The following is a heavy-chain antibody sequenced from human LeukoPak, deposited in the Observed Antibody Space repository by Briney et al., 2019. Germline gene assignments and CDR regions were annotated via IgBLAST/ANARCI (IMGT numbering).Heavy chain of an antibody. V-gene: IGHV3-21*01. CDR2: ISSSSSYI. CDR1: GFTFSSYS. D-gene: IGHD5-24*01. CDR3: ARVSVEMATIR. Sequence: PGGSLRLSCAASGFTFSSYSMNWVRQAPGKGLEWVSSISSSSSYIYYAASVKGRFTISRDNAKNSLYLQMNSLRAEDTAVYYCARVSVEMATIRWGQGTLVTVSS. J-gene: IGHJ4*02.